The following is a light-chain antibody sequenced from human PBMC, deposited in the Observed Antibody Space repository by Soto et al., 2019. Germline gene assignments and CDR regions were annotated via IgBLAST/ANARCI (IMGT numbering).Light chain of an antibody. Sequence: QSVLTQPPSVSGAPGQRVTISCTGSSSNIGAGYEAHWYQQLPGTAPKLLIYGNSNRPSGVPDRFSGSKSGTSAFLAITGLQAEDEADYYCQSYDSSLSGWVFGGGTKLTVL. J-gene: IGLJ3*02. CDR1: SSNIGAGYE. CDR3: QSYDSSLSGWV. CDR2: GNS. V-gene: IGLV1-40*01.